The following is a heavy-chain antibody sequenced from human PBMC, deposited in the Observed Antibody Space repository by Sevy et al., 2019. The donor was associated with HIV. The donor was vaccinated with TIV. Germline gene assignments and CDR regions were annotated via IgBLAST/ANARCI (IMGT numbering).Heavy chain of an antibody. V-gene: IGHV3-21*01. D-gene: IGHD5-12*01. CDR3: ARGYSGYDTPEFDY. CDR2: ISSSSSYI. Sequence: GGSLRLSCAASGFTFSSHSMNWVRQAPGKGLEWVSSISSSSSYIYYADSVKGRFTISRDNAKNSLYLQMNSLRAEDTAVYYCARGYSGYDTPEFDYWGQGTLVTVSS. J-gene: IGHJ4*02. CDR1: GFTFSSHS.